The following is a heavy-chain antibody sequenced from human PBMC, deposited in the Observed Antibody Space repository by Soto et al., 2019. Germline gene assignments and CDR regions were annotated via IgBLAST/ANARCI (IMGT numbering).Heavy chain of an antibody. V-gene: IGHV4-59*01. CDR2: IYYSGST. CDR1: GGSISSYY. Sequence: QVQLQESGPGLVKPSETLSLTCTVSGGSISSYYWSWIRQPPGKGLEWIGYIYYSGSTNYNPSLKSRVTISVDTSKNQCSLKLSSVTAADTAVYYCARAAPELGWFGELSRMAHDYWGQGNLVTVSS. J-gene: IGHJ4*02. CDR3: ARAAPELGWFGELSRMAHDY. D-gene: IGHD3-10*01.